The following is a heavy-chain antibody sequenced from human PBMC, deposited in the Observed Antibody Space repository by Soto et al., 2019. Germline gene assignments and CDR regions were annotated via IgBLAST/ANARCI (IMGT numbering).Heavy chain of an antibody. V-gene: IGHV1-2*04. Sequence: ASVKVSCKASGYTFTGYYMHWVRQAPGQGLEWMGWINPNSGGTNYAQKFQGWVTMTRDTSISTAYMELSRLRSDDTAVYYCARSLNYYDSSGYYFPFDYWGQGTLVTVSS. CDR2: INPNSGGT. J-gene: IGHJ4*02. CDR3: ARSLNYYDSSGYYFPFDY. D-gene: IGHD3-22*01. CDR1: GYTFTGYY.